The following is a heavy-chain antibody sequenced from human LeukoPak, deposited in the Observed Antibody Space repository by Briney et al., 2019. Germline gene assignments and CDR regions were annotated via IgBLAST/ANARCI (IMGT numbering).Heavy chain of an antibody. CDR3: AKDLYTGSWYYGMDV. Sequence: GRSLRLSCAASGFTFSSYGMHWVRQAPGKGLEWVAVIWYDGSNKYYADSVKGRFTISRDNSKNTLYLQMNSLRAEDTAVYYCAKDLYTGSWYYGMDVWGQGTTVTVSS. CDR1: GFTFSSYG. J-gene: IGHJ6*02. D-gene: IGHD6-6*01. CDR2: IWYDGSNK. V-gene: IGHV3-33*06.